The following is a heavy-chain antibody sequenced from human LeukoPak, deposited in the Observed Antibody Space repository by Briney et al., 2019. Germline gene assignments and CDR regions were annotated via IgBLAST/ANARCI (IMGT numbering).Heavy chain of an antibody. Sequence: SETLSLTCTVSGGSISISSYYWGSIRQPPGKGLEWIGSAYLSGSTYYNPSLKSRVTISVDTSKNQFSLKVSSVTATDTALYYCARHRIYNWNYPIWFDPWGQGTLVTVSS. J-gene: IGHJ5*02. CDR1: GGSISISSYY. D-gene: IGHD1-7*01. V-gene: IGHV4-39*01. CDR3: ARHRIYNWNYPIWFDP. CDR2: AYLSGST.